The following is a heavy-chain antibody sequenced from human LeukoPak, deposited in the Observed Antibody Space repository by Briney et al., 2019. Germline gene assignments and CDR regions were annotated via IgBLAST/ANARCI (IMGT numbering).Heavy chain of an antibody. CDR3: ARDGLRSKYNYYYYYYMDV. J-gene: IGHJ6*03. CDR1: GGSISGYY. D-gene: IGHD4-17*01. V-gene: IGHV4-4*07. CDR2: IYTSGST. Sequence: SETLSLTCTVSGGSISGYYWSWIRQPAGKGLEWIGRIYTSGSTNYNPSLKSRVTISVDTSKNQFSLKLSSVTAADTAVYYCARDGLRSKYNYYYYYYMDVWGKGTTVTVSS.